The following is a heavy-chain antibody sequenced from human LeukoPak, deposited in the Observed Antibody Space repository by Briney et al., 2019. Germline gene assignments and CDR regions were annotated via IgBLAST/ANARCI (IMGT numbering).Heavy chain of an antibody. V-gene: IGHV3-66*02. J-gene: IGHJ4*02. CDR3: ARALVAAAGNWFDY. CDR2: IYSGGGT. Sequence: GGSLRLSCAASGFTVSSNYMSWVRQAPGKGLEWVSVIYSGGGTYYADSVKGRFTISRDNSKNTLYLQMNSLRAEDTAVYYCARALVAAAGNWFDYWGQGTLVTVSS. CDR1: GFTVSSNY. D-gene: IGHD6-13*01.